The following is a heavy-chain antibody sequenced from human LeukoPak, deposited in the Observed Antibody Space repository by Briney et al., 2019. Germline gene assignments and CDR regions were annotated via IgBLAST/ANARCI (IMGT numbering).Heavy chain of an antibody. D-gene: IGHD6-6*01. CDR1: GFTFSSYG. CDR3: AREPYSSSSRLNWFDP. J-gene: IGHJ5*02. Sequence: GGSVRLSCAASGFTFSSYGMHWVRQAPGKGLEWVAVIWYDGSNKYYADSVKGRFTISRDNSKNTLYLQMNSLRAEDTAVYYCAREPYSSSSRLNWFDPWGQGTLVTVSS. V-gene: IGHV3-33*01. CDR2: IWYDGSNK.